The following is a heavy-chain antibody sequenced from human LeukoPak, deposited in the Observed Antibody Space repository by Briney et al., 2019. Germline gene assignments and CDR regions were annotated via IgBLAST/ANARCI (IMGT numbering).Heavy chain of an antibody. CDR2: FNHSGST. V-gene: IGHV4-34*01. D-gene: IGHD2-21*02. CDR3: ARRVTYYYGMDV. J-gene: IGHJ6*02. Sequence: KTSETLSLTCAVYGGSFSGYYWSWIRQPPGKGLEWIGEFNHSGSTNYNPSLKSRVTISVDKSKNQFFLKLKPVTAADTDVYYCARRVTYYYGMDVWGQGTTVTVSS. CDR1: GGSFSGYY.